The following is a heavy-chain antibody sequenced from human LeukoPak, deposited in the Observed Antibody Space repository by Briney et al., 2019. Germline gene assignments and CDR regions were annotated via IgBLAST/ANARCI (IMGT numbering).Heavy chain of an antibody. V-gene: IGHV4-59*08. D-gene: IGHD6-19*01. J-gene: IGHJ4*02. CDR3: ASLGQWLVPDY. CDR2: IYYSGST. CDR1: GGSISSYY. Sequence: SETLSLTCTVSGGSISSYYWSWIRQPPGKGLEWIGYIYYSGSTNYNPSLKSRVTISVDTSKNQFSLKLSSVTAADTAVYYCASLGQWLVPDYWGQGTLVTVSS.